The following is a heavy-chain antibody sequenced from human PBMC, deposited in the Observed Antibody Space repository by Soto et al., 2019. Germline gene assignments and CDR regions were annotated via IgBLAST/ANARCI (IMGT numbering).Heavy chain of an antibody. V-gene: IGHV3-30*18. CDR2: ISYDGSKK. CDR1: GFTFSSYG. CDR3: AKSMGYCSSSSCSQDYYYYYSMDV. Sequence: PGGSLRLSCAASGFTFSSYGMHCVRQAPGKGLECVALISYDGSKKYYADSVKGRFTISRDNSKNTLYLQMNSLRAEDTAVYYCAKSMGYCSSSSCSQDYYYYYSMDVWGQGTTVTVSS. D-gene: IGHD2-2*01. J-gene: IGHJ6*02.